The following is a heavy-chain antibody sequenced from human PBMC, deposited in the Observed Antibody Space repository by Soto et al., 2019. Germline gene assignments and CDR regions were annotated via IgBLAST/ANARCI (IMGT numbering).Heavy chain of an antibody. J-gene: IGHJ4*02. V-gene: IGHV4-4*02. CDR1: GGFINGSNW. CDR3: AGNSGTYSFDY. D-gene: IGHD1-26*01. Sequence: QVQLQESGPGRVKPSGTLSLTCAVSGGFINGSNWWSWVRQPPGKGLEWIGEIYHSGITNYNPSLKSRVTRSVDESKNQFSLNLSSVTAADTAVYYCAGNSGTYSFDYWGQGTLVTVSS. CDR2: IYHSGIT.